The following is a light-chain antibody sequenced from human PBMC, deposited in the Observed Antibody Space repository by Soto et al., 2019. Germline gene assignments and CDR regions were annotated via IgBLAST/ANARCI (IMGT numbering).Light chain of an antibody. J-gene: IGKJ5*01. V-gene: IGKV1-5*01. CDR1: QGISTW. CDR2: DAS. Sequence: QMTQSPSTRSASIGDKVTITCRASQGISTWLAWYQQKPGKAPKLLIYDASSLESGVPSRFSGSGSGTEFTLTISSLQPEDFATYYCQQSYSTPLTLGQGTRLEIK. CDR3: QQSYSTPLT.